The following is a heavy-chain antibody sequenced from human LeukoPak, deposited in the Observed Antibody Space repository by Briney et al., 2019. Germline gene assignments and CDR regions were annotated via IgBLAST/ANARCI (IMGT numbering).Heavy chain of an antibody. CDR3: ARVRWELLGLFDY. Sequence: GASVKVSCKASGGTFSSYAISWVRQAPGQGLEWMGRIIPILGIANYAQKFQGRVTITADKSTSTAYMELSSLRSEDTAVYYCARVRWELLGLFDYWGQGTLVTVSS. J-gene: IGHJ4*02. CDR1: GGTFSSYA. V-gene: IGHV1-69*04. CDR2: IIPILGIA. D-gene: IGHD1-26*01.